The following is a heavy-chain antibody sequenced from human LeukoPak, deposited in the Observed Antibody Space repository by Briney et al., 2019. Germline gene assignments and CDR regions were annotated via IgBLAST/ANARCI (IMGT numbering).Heavy chain of an antibody. J-gene: IGHJ3*02. CDR3: AGGTTNTKGAFDM. CDR1: GYTFTNYY. Sequence: GASVKVSCKASGYTFTNYYIHWVRQAPGQGLEWMGIINPSGSSTSYAQKFQGRVTMTRDTSTSTVYMELSSLRSEDTAVYYCAGGTTNTKGAFDMWGQGTMVTVSP. CDR2: INPSGSST. V-gene: IGHV1-46*01. D-gene: IGHD2-8*01.